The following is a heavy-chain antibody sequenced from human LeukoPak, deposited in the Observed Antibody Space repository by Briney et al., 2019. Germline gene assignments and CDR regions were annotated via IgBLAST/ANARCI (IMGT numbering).Heavy chain of an antibody. CDR3: ASGSGSYRTPYYYMDV. V-gene: IGHV3-53*01. J-gene: IGHJ6*03. CDR2: IYSGGST. Sequence: GGSLRLSCAASGFTVSSNYMSWVRQAPGRGLEWVSVIYSGGSTYYADSVKGRFTISRDNSKNTLYLQMNSLRAEDTAVYYCASGSGSYRTPYYYMDVWGTGTTVTVSS. D-gene: IGHD3-10*01. CDR1: GFTVSSNY.